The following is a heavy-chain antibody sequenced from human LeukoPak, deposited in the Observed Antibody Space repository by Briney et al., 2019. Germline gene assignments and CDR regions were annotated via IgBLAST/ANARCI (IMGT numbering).Heavy chain of an antibody. CDR2: IRYDGRNK. D-gene: IGHD4-17*01. V-gene: IGHV3-30*02. CDR1: GFIFSSYG. CDR3: AKVSYGDYGRDY. Sequence: GGSLRLSCAASGFIFSSYGMHWVRQAPGKGLEWVAFIRYDGRNKYYADSVKGRFTISRDNSKNTLYLQMNSLRGEDTAVYYCAKVSYGDYGRDYWGQGTLVTVSS. J-gene: IGHJ4*02.